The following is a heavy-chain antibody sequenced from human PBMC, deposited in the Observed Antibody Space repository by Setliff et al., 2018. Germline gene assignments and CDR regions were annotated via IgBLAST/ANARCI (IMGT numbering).Heavy chain of an antibody. CDR2: IRSKANSYAT. Sequence: LRLSCAASGFTFRGAAMHWVRQASGKGLEWVGRIRSKANSYATAYTASVKGRFTISRDDSKNTAYLQMNSLKTEDTAVYYCSSVSQSDWYFDLWGRGTLVTVSS. J-gene: IGHJ2*01. CDR3: SSVSQSDWYFDL. V-gene: IGHV3-73*01. CDR1: GFTFRGAA.